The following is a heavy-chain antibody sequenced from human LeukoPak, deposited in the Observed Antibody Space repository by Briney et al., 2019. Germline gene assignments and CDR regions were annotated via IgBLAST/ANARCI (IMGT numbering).Heavy chain of an antibody. D-gene: IGHD5-12*01. Sequence: SVKVSCKASGGTFSSYAISWVRQAPGQGLGWMGGIIPIFGTANYAQKFQGRVTITADESTSTAYMELSSLRSEDTAVYYCARTGVGYSGYEAPDYWGQGTLVTVSS. V-gene: IGHV1-69*13. J-gene: IGHJ4*02. CDR1: GGTFSSYA. CDR2: IIPIFGTA. CDR3: ARTGVGYSGYEAPDY.